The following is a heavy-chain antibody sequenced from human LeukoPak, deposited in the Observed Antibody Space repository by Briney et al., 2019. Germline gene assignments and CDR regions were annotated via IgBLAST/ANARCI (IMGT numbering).Heavy chain of an antibody. V-gene: IGHV3-30-3*01. CDR2: VSYEGSNK. CDR1: GXTFSNYA. J-gene: IGHJ4*02. Sequence: GGSLRLSCAASGXTFSNYAVHWVRQAPGKGLEWVAVVSYEGSNKYYADSVKGRFTISRDNSKNTLYLQMNSLRPEDAAIYYCATIGDRRTGELYRIDYWGQGTLVTASS. D-gene: IGHD7-27*01. CDR3: ATIGDRRTGELYRIDY.